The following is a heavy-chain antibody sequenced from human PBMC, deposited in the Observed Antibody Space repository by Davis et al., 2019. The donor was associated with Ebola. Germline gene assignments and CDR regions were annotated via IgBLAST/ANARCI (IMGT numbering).Heavy chain of an antibody. D-gene: IGHD2-2*01. J-gene: IGHJ6*02. CDR2: ISYDGSNK. CDR3: AKDGVGYCSSTSCYEVDV. CDR1: GFTFSSYG. V-gene: IGHV3-30*18. Sequence: GESLKISCAASGFTFSSYGMHWVRQAPGKGLEWVAVISYDGSNKYYADSVKGRFTISRDNSKNTLYLQMNSLRAEDTAVYYCAKDGVGYCSSTSCYEVDVWGQGTTVTVSS.